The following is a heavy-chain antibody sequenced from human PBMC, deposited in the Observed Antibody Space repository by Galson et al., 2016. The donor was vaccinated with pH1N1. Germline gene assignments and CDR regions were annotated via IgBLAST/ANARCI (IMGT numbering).Heavy chain of an antibody. J-gene: IGHJ3*01. V-gene: IGHV1-8*01. CDR1: EYSFTSYD. D-gene: IGHD3-3*01. CDR2: MNPYSGAT. Sequence: SVKVFCKASEYSFTSYDINWVRQATGQGPEWMGWMNPYSGATGYSEKFQGRVTMTRDTSTSTAYMELSGLRSEDTAMYYCARDVGRYSDYLRASYTHDAFDLWGQGTMIIVSS. CDR3: ARDVGRYSDYLRASYTHDAFDL.